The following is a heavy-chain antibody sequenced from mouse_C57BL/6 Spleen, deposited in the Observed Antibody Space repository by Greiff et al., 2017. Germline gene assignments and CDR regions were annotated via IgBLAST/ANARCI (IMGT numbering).Heavy chain of an antibody. V-gene: IGHV1-82*01. J-gene: IGHJ2*01. Sequence: QVQLKESGPELVKPGASVKISCKASGYAFSSSWMTWVKQRPGKGLEWIGRIYPGDGDTNYNGKFKGKATLTADKSSSTSYMQLSSLTSEDSAVYCCARGDLEYYFDSWGQGTTLTVSS. CDR3: ARGDLEYYFDS. CDR1: GYAFSSSW. CDR2: IYPGDGDT.